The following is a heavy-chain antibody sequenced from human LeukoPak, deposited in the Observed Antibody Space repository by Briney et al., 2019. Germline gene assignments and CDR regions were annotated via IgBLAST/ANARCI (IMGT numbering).Heavy chain of an antibody. V-gene: IGHV1-46*01. Sequence: ASVKVSCKASGYTFTSYYMHWVRQAPGQGLEWMGIINPSSGSTSYAQKFQGRVTMTRDTSTSTVYMELSSLRSEDTAVYYCAREWELWYYFDYWGQGTLVTVSS. CDR1: GYTFTSYY. D-gene: IGHD1-26*01. CDR3: AREWELWYYFDY. J-gene: IGHJ4*02. CDR2: INPSSGST.